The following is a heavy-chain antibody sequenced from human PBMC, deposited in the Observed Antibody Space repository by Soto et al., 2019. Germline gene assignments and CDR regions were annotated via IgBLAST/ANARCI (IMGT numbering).Heavy chain of an antibody. CDR3: GRGYTSTWKTFDY. CDR2: IDPGDSYT. D-gene: IGHD6-13*01. V-gene: IGHV5-10-1*01. Sequence: PGESLKISCKGSGYTFTSYWITWVRQMPGKGLEWMGRIDPGDSYTNYSPSFQGHVTISADKSINTAYLQWSGLKASDTAMYYCGRGYTSTWKTFDYWGRGTLVTVSS. CDR1: GYTFTSYW. J-gene: IGHJ4*02.